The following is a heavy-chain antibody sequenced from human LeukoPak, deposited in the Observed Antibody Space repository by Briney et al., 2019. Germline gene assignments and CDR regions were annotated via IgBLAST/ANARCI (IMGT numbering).Heavy chain of an antibody. D-gene: IGHD5-12*01. CDR1: GVSISSSSYY. CDR3: ARGVGVSGYAPAGYFDY. Sequence: PSETLSLTCTVSGVSISSSSYYWSWIRQPPGKGLEWIGYIYYSGSTNYNPSLKSRVTISVDTSKNQFSLKLSSVTAADTAVYYCARGVGVSGYAPAGYFDYWGQGTLVTVSS. J-gene: IGHJ4*02. CDR2: IYYSGST. V-gene: IGHV4-61*01.